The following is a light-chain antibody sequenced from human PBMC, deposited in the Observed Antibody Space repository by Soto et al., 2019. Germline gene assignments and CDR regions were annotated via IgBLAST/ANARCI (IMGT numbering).Light chain of an antibody. V-gene: IGLV2-14*01. CDR3: SSYTSSSTYV. CDR2: DVS. Sequence: QSVLTQPASVSGCPGQSITISCTGTSSDVGGYNYVSWYQQHPGKAPKLMIYDVSNRPSGVSSRFSGSKSGNTASLTISGLQAEDEADYYCSSYTSSSTYVFGTGTQLTVL. J-gene: IGLJ1*01. CDR1: SSDVGGYNY.